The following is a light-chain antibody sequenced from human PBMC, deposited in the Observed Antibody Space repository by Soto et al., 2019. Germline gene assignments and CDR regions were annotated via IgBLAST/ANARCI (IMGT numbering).Light chain of an antibody. CDR2: EVS. Sequence: QSALTQPASVSGSPGQSITISCTGTSSDVGGYNYVSWYQQHPGKAPKLMIYEVSNRPSGVSNRFSGSKSGNTASLTISGLQAEDVAAYYCSSYTSSSTRVFGGGTKLIVL. V-gene: IGLV2-14*01. J-gene: IGLJ3*02. CDR3: SSYTSSSTRV. CDR1: SSDVGGYNY.